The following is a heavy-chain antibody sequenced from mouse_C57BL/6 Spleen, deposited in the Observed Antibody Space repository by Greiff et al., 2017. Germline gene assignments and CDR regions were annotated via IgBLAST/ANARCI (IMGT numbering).Heavy chain of an antibody. CDR3: ARANYYGSSYDYFDY. CDR2: ISDGGSYT. Sequence: EVKLVESGGGLVKPGGSLKLSCAASGFTFSSYAMSWVRQTPEKRLEWVATISDGGSYTYYPDNVKGRFTLSRDNAKNNLYLQMSHLKSEDTAMYYCARANYYGSSYDYFDYWGQGTTLTVSS. CDR1: GFTFSSYA. J-gene: IGHJ2*01. V-gene: IGHV5-4*03. D-gene: IGHD1-1*01.